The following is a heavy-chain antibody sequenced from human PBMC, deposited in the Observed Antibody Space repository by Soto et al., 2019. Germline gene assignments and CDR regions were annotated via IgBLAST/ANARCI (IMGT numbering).Heavy chain of an antibody. CDR1: GVTFSSYA. Sequence: SVKVSCKAYGVTFSSYAISWVRQAPGQGLEWMGGIIPIFGTANYAQKFQGRVTITADESTSTAYMELSSQRSEDTAVYYCATYYYDSSGSQGPFDYWGQGTLVTVSS. CDR2: IIPIFGTA. J-gene: IGHJ4*02. D-gene: IGHD3-22*01. V-gene: IGHV1-69*13. CDR3: ATYYYDSSGSQGPFDY.